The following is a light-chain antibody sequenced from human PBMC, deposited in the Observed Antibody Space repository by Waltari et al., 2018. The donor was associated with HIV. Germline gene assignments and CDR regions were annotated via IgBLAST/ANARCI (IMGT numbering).Light chain of an antibody. CDR3: CSYAGSYTLV. V-gene: IGLV2-11*01. J-gene: IGLJ2*01. Sequence: QPALTPPRSVSASPGQSVTTAGTGTSTDVGGPNYVFWYQQHPGKAPKLMIYYVSKRPSGVPDRFSGSKSGNTASLTISGLQAEDEADYYCCSYAGSYTLVFGGGTKLTVL. CDR2: YVS. CDR1: STDVGGPNY.